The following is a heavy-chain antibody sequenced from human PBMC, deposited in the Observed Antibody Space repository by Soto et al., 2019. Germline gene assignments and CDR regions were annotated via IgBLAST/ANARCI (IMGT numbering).Heavy chain of an antibody. CDR2: ISGSGGST. V-gene: IGHV3-23*01. CDR3: ARAARGGVIIVITSAQNDY. CDR1: GSTFSSYS. Sequence: TGGSLRLSCPASGSTFSSYSLRWVRQAAGKGLEWVSAISGSGGSTYYADSVKGRFTISRDNSKNTLYLQMNSLRSEDTAVYYCARAARGGVIIVITSAQNDYGGQGTLVTVSS. J-gene: IGHJ4*02. D-gene: IGHD3-10*01.